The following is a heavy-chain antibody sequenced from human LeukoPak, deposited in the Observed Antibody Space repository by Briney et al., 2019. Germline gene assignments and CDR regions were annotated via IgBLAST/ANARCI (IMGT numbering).Heavy chain of an antibody. V-gene: IGHV6-1*01. J-gene: IGHJ4*02. Sequence: SQTLSLTCAISGDSVSRSNAGWNWIRQSPSRGLEWLGRTYYRSKFYNDYAVSVQSRITIDPDTSRNQFSLQLNSVTPEDTAIYYCVRGQWNSIYYFDSWGQGTLVTVSS. CDR2: TYYRSKFYN. CDR3: VRGQWNSIYYFDS. D-gene: IGHD6-19*01. CDR1: GDSVSRSNAG.